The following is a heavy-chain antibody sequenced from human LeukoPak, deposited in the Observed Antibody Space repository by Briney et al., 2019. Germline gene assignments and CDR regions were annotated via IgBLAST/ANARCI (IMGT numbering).Heavy chain of an antibody. CDR3: ASRGSMDY. D-gene: IGHD5-12*01. J-gene: IGHJ4*02. Sequence: GGSLRLSCTASGFTFSSLAVHWVRQAPGKGLEWVSLITNSGVTTHYADSVKGRFTISRDNSRSTLYLQLNSLRAEDTAVYYCASRGSMDYWGQGTLVTVSS. CDR2: ITNSGVTT. CDR1: GFTFSSLA. V-gene: IGHV3-23*01.